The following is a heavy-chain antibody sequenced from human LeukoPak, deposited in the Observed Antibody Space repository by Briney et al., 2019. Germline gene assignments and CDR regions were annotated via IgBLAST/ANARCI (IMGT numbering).Heavy chain of an antibody. CDR1: GFTFSVYG. CDR2: ISYDGTDK. V-gene: IGHV3-30*18. J-gene: IGHJ6*02. Sequence: GGPLRLSCAASGFTFSVYGMYWVRQPPGKGLEWVALISYDGTDKYHVDSVKGRFTISRDNSNNTLYLQMNSLRPDDTAVYYCAKAGYSSGWTRYYGMDVWGQGTTVAVSS. D-gene: IGHD6-19*01. CDR3: AKAGYSSGWTRYYGMDV.